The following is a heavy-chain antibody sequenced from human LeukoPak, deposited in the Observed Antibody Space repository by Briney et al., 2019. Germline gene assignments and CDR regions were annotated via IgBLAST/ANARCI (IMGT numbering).Heavy chain of an antibody. CDR3: ASGSYGGYVVDDAFDI. CDR2: IYHSGST. Sequence: PSETLSLTCTVSGGSVSSGSHFWSWIRQPPGKGLEWIAYIYHSGSTNYNPSLKSRVTMSLDTSKNHFSLKLSSVTAADTAVYYCASGSYGGYVVDDAFDIWGQGTMVTVSS. J-gene: IGHJ3*02. D-gene: IGHD4-17*01. CDR1: GGSVSSGSHF. V-gene: IGHV4-61*03.